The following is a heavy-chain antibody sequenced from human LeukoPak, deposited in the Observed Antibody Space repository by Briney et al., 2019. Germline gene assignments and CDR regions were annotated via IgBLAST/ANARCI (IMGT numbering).Heavy chain of an antibody. CDR2: IYHSGST. Sequence: SETLSLTCAVSGGSISSSNWWSWVRQPPGKGLEWIGEIYHSGSTNYNPSLKSRVTISVDKSKNQFSLKLSSVTAADTAVYYCARVRKRPPLWFGRLDAFDIWGQGTMVTVSS. CDR3: ARVRKRPPLWFGRLDAFDI. CDR1: GGSISSSNW. V-gene: IGHV4-4*02. J-gene: IGHJ3*02. D-gene: IGHD3-10*01.